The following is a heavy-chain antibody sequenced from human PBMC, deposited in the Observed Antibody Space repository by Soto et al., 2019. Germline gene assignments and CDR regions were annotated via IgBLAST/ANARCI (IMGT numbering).Heavy chain of an antibody. CDR1: GYTFTSYA. Sequence: QVQLVQSGAEVKKPGASVKVSCKASGYTFTSYAMHWVRQAPGQRLEWMGWINAGNGNTKYSQKFQGRVTITRDTSASTAYMELSSLRSEDTAVYYCARGTKWLNHLPDYWGQGTLVTVSS. J-gene: IGHJ4*02. CDR3: ARGTKWLNHLPDY. D-gene: IGHD5-12*01. V-gene: IGHV1-3*01. CDR2: INAGNGNT.